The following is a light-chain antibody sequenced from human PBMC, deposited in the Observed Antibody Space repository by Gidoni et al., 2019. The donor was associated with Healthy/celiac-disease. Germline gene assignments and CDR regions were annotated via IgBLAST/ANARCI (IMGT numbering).Light chain of an antibody. CDR1: QGISSY. CDR2: AAS. CDR3: QQYYSYPPA. J-gene: IGKJ4*01. Sequence: AIRMTQSPSSLSASTGDRVTITCRASQGISSYLAWYQQKPGKAPKLLIYAASTLQSGVPSRFSGRGSGTYFTLTISCLQSEDFATYYCQQYYSYPPAFGGGTKVEIK. V-gene: IGKV1-8*01.